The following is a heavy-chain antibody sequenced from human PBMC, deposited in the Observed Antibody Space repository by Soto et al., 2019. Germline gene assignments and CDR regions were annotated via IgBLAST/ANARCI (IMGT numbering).Heavy chain of an antibody. CDR1: GYTFTSYD. J-gene: IGHJ4*02. Sequence: ASVKVSCKASGYTFTSYDMHWVRQAPGQRLEWMGWISAGNGDTKYSQKFQGRVTITRDTSASIAYMELSSLRPEDTAMYYCAREVRYYLDYWGQGTLVTVSS. D-gene: IGHD3-9*01. V-gene: IGHV1-3*01. CDR3: AREVRYYLDY. CDR2: ISAGNGDT.